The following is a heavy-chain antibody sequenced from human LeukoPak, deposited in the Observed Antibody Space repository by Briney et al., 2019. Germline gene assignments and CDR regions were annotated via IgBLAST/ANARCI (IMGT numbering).Heavy chain of an antibody. D-gene: IGHD3-3*01. J-gene: IGHJ6*03. CDR3: ARILWNYYYMDV. Sequence: SQTLSLTCTVSGGSISSGDYYWSWIRQPPGKGLEWIGYIYYSGSTYYNPSLKSRVTISVDTSKNQFSLQLSSVTAADTAVYYCARILWNYYYMDVWGKGTTVTVSS. V-gene: IGHV4-30-4*08. CDR2: IYYSGST. CDR1: GGSISSGDYY.